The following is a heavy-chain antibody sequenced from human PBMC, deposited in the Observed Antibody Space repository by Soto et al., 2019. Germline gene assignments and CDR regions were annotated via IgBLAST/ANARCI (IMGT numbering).Heavy chain of an antibody. Sequence: QVQLVESGGGVVQPGRSLRLSCAASGFTFRSYGIHWVRQAPGKGLEWVALVSFDGSNQYYADSVKGRFTISRDNSKNTLELHMSSLRPDDTAVYYCAKDGGGHYYYYGMDVWGQGTAVTVSS. CDR3: AKDGGGHYYYYGMDV. J-gene: IGHJ6*02. CDR1: GFTFRSYG. V-gene: IGHV3-30*18. CDR2: VSFDGSNQ. D-gene: IGHD2-15*01.